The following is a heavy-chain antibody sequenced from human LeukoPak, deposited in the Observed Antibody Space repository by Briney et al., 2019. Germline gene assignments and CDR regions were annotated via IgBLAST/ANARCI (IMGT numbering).Heavy chain of an antibody. CDR2: IVVGSGNT. Sequence: SVKVSCKASGFTLTRSAMQWVRQARGQRLEWIGWIVVGSGNTNYAQKFQERVTISRDMSTSTAYMELSSLRSEDTAVYYCAALVDYYDSSGYYVDYWGQGTLVTVSS. V-gene: IGHV1-58*02. D-gene: IGHD3-22*01. CDR3: AALVDYYDSSGYYVDY. CDR1: GFTLTRSA. J-gene: IGHJ4*02.